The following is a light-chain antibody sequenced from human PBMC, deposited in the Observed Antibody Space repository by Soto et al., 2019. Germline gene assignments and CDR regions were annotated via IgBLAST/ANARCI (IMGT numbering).Light chain of an antibody. Sequence: EIVMTQSPATLSVSPVERATLSCRASQSVGSNLAWYQQRPGQAPRLLMYGASARATAIPARFSGSGSGTEFTLTISSLQSEDFAVYYCQQYGDWPRTFGQGTRVEI. CDR3: QQYGDWPRT. V-gene: IGKV3-15*01. J-gene: IGKJ1*01. CDR2: GAS. CDR1: QSVGSN.